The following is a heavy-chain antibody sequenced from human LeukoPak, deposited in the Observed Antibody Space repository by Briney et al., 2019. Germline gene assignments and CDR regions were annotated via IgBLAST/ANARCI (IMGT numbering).Heavy chain of an antibody. CDR2: IIPIFGTA. Sequence: SVKVSCKASGGCFSSDAISWVRQAPGQGLEWMGGIIPIFGTANYAQKFQGRVTITADESTSTAYMELSSLRSVDTAVYYCAIDRSGFFDPTPGYWGQGTLVTVSS. D-gene: IGHD3-10*01. J-gene: IGHJ4*02. V-gene: IGHV1-69*13. CDR3: AIDRSGFFDPTPGY. CDR1: GGCFSSDA.